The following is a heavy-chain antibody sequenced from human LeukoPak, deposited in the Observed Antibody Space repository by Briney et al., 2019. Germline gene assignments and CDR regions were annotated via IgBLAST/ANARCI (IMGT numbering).Heavy chain of an antibody. CDR1: GFTFDDYG. D-gene: IGHD2-2*01. J-gene: IGHJ4*02. V-gene: IGHV3-20*04. Sequence: GGSLRLSCAASGFTFDDYGMSWVRQAPGKGLEWVSGINWNGGSTGYADSVKGRFTISGDKAKNSLYLQMNSLRAEDTAVYYCAKETTDIVVVPAADDYWGQGTLVTVSS. CDR2: INWNGGST. CDR3: AKETTDIVVVPAADDY.